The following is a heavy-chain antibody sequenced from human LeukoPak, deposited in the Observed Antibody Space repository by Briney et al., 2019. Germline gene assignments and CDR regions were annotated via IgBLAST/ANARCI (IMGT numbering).Heavy chain of an antibody. V-gene: IGHV3-30*18. D-gene: IGHD2-15*01. J-gene: IGHJ4*02. CDR1: GFTFSSYA. CDR3: AKERCSGGSCYYY. CDR2: ISYDGSNK. Sequence: PVGSLRLSCAASGFTFSSYAMSWVRQAPGKGLEWVAVISYDGSNKYYADSVKGRFTISRDNSKNTLYLQMNSLRAEDTAVYYCAKERCSGGSCYYYWGQGTLVTVSS.